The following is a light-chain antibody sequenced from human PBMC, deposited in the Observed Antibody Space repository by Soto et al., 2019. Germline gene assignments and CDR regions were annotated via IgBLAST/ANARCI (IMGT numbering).Light chain of an antibody. V-gene: IGLV2-14*03. CDR3: SSYTTSNTRQIV. Sequence: QSALTQPASVSGAPGQSITISCTGTSSDVGGYNYVSWYQHNPGKAPRLIIYDVRNRPSGVSIRFSASKSDSTASLTISGLQPEDEADYHCSSYTTSNTRQIVFGTGTKVTVL. CDR2: DVR. J-gene: IGLJ1*01. CDR1: SSDVGGYNY.